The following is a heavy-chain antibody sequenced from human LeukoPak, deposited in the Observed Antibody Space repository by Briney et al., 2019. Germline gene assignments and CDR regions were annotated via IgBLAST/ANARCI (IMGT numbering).Heavy chain of an antibody. J-gene: IGHJ6*02. D-gene: IGHD3-3*01. V-gene: IGHV3-7*01. Sequence: GGSLRLSCAASGFTFSNYWMSWARQAPGGGRECVANIKQDVSEKYYVDCVKGRFTNSRDNAKNSLYLQMNSLRAEDTDVYYCARDEHYNFWSGYTHYYGMDVWGQGTTVTIPS. CDR3: ARDEHYNFWSGYTHYYGMDV. CDR2: IKQDVSEK. CDR1: GFTFSNYW.